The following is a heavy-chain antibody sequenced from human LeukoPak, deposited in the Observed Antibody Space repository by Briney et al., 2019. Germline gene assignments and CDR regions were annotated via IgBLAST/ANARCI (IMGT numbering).Heavy chain of an antibody. D-gene: IGHD3-3*01. CDR2: ISGSGGST. J-gene: IGHJ4*02. CDR3: AKEPRTYDFWSGYYSV. CDR1: GFTFSSYA. Sequence: GGSLRLSCAASGFTFSSYAMSWVRQAPGKGLEWVSAISGSGGSTYYADSVKGRFTISRDDSKNTPYLQMNSLRAEDTAVYYCAKEPRTYDFWSGYYSVWGQGTLVTVSS. V-gene: IGHV3-23*01.